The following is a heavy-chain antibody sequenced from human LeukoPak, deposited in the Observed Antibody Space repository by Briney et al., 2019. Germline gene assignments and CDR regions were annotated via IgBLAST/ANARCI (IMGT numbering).Heavy chain of an antibody. CDR2: ISSGSDII. J-gene: IGHJ4*02. CDR1: GFTFSSYS. Sequence: GGSLRLSCAASGFTFSSYSMNWVRQAPGKGLEWVSYISSGSDIIYYADSVRGRFTMSRDNAKNSLYLQMNSLRAEDTAVYYCARATPDTAMVGDYWGQGTLVTVSS. V-gene: IGHV3-48*04. D-gene: IGHD5-18*01. CDR3: ARATPDTAMVGDY.